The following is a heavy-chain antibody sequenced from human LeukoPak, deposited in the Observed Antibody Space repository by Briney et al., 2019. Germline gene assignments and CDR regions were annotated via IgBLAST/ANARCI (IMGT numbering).Heavy chain of an antibody. CDR2: IWYDGSNK. Sequence: PGGSLRLSCAASGFTFSSYGMHWVRQAPGKGLEWVAVIWYDGSNKYYADSVEGRFTISRDNSKNTLYLQMNSLRAEDTAVYYCARDFTPRAAWVLSIRALPPTDYWGQGTLVTVSS. D-gene: IGHD2-15*01. CDR3: ARDFTPRAAWVLSIRALPPTDY. V-gene: IGHV3-33*01. J-gene: IGHJ4*02. CDR1: GFTFSSYG.